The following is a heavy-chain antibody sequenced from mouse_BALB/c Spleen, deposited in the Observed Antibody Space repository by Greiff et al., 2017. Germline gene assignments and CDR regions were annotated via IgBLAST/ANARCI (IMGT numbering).Heavy chain of an antibody. V-gene: IGHV5-6-2*01. CDR2: INSNGGST. D-gene: IGHD4-1*01. Sequence: EVKLMESGGGLVKLGGSLKLSCAASGFTFSSYYMSWVRQTPEKRLELVAAINSNGGSTYYPDTVKGRFTISRDNAKNTLYLQMSSLKSEDTALYYCARHVTGTEDYFDYWGQGTTLTVSS. CDR3: ARHVTGTEDYFDY. J-gene: IGHJ2*01. CDR1: GFTFSSYY.